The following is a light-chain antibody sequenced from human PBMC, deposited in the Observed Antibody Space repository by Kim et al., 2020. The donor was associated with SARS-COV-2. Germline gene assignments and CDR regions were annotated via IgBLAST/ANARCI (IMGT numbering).Light chain of an antibody. J-gene: IGLJ3*02. CDR2: YDS. CDR3: QVWDSSSEV. V-gene: IGLV3-21*04. Sequence: VAPGKTARITCGGNNIGSKSAHWYQQKPGQAPVLVIYYDSDRPSGIPERFSGSNSGNTATLTISRVEAVDEADYYCQVWDSSSEVFGGGTQLTVL. CDR1: NIGSKS.